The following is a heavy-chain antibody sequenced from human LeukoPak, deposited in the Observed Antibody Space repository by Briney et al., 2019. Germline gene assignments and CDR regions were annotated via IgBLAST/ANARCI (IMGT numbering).Heavy chain of an antibody. J-gene: IGHJ4*02. D-gene: IGHD3-22*01. V-gene: IGHV3-30*18. Sequence: PGGSLRLSCAASGFTFSGYAMHWVRQAPGKGLEWVAVMSYDGSNKYYVDSVKGRFTVSRDNSKNTLYLQMNSLRAEDTAVYYCAKDIYYDRSGYRGYFDYWGQGTLVTVSS. CDR1: GFTFSGYA. CDR3: AKDIYYDRSGYRGYFDY. CDR2: MSYDGSNK.